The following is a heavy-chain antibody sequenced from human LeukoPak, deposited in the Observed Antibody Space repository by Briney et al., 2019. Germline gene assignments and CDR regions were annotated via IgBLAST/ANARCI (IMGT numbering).Heavy chain of an antibody. D-gene: IGHD5-24*01. Sequence: PGGSLRLSCAASGFSFTTYSMNWVRQAPGKGLEWVSSISSSNSFIYYADSVKGRFTISRDNAKNSLYLQMSSLRAEDTAVYYCARDGGWLQYIDYWGQGTLVAVSS. CDR2: ISSSNSFI. CDR3: ARDGGWLQYIDY. J-gene: IGHJ4*02. CDR1: GFSFTTYS. V-gene: IGHV3-21*01.